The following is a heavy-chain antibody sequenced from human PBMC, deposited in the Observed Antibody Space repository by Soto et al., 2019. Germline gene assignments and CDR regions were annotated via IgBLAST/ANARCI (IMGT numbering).Heavy chain of an antibody. CDR1: GGTFSTYA. Sequence: QVQLEQSGGEVKQPGSSVRVSCKTSGGTFSTYAINWVRQAPGQGLEWMGAIIPLFGTADYSQKFQGRVTITADESTSTAYMELSSLIFDHTAVYFCARPKGTYSSGYYYFDFWGQGTMVTVSS. D-gene: IGHD6-19*01. V-gene: IGHV1-69*01. J-gene: IGHJ4*02. CDR2: IIPLFGTA. CDR3: ARPKGTYSSGYYYFDF.